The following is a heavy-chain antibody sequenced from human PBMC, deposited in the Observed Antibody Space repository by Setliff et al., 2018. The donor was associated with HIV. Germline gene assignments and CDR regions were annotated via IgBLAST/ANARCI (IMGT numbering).Heavy chain of an antibody. V-gene: IGHV1-18*01. D-gene: IGHD3-10*01. CDR1: GYIFTSYA. CDR2: ITTYKGNT. Sequence: GASVKVSCKASGYIFTSYAISWVRQAPGQGLEWMGWITTYKGNTNYAQKFQGRVTMTTDTSTSTAYMELNSLRSEDTAVYYCARGSDSGSYSYYYGMDVWGQGTTVTVS. CDR3: ARGSDSGSYSYYYGMDV. J-gene: IGHJ6*02.